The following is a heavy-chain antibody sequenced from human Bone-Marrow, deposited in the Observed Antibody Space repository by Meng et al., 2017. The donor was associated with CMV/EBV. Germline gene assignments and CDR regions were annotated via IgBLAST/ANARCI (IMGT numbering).Heavy chain of an antibody. CDR1: GNSISSSIYY. CDR3: ARARDIVVVPAVYYYYYYGMDV. V-gene: IGHV4-39*07. Sequence: SETLSLTCTVSGNSISSSIYYWGWIRQPPGKGLEWIGEINHSGSTNYNPSLKSRVTISVDTSKNQFSLKLSSVTAADTAVYYCARARDIVVVPAVYYYYYYGMDVWGQGTTVTVSS. CDR2: INHSGST. J-gene: IGHJ6*02. D-gene: IGHD2-2*01.